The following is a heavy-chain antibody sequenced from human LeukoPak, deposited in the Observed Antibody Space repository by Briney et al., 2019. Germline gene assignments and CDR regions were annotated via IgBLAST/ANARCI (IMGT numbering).Heavy chain of an antibody. Sequence: GGSLRLSCAASGFTLSNYWISWVRQPPGKGLEWAADIKQDGSERHYVDSVPGRFTISRDNAKNSLYLQINSLRAEDTAVYYCVRWATSFDLWGQGILVTVSS. V-gene: IGHV3-7*01. CDR3: VRWATSFDL. CDR1: GFTLSNYW. J-gene: IGHJ4*02. D-gene: IGHD6-6*01. CDR2: IKQDGSER.